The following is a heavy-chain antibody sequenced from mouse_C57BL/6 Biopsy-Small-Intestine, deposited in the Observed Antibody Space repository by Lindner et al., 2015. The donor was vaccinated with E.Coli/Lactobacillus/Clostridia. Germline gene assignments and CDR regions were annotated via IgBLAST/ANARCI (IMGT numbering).Heavy chain of an antibody. D-gene: IGHD2-3*01. CDR2: IYPGDGDT. V-gene: IGHV1-82*01. CDR3: ARGDGYYFDY. J-gene: IGHJ2*01. Sequence: VQLQESGPELVKPGASVKISCKASGYAFSSSWMNWMKQRPGKGLEWIGRIYPGDGDTNYNGKFKVKATLTADRSSSTAFMQLGGLTSEDSAVYFCARGDGYYFDYWGPGTTLTVSS. CDR1: GYAFSSSW.